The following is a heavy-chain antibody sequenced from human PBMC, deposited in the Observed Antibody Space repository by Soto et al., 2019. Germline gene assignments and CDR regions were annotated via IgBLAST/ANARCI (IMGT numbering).Heavy chain of an antibody. CDR1: GFTFSNYG. D-gene: IGHD2-15*01. Sequence: QVQVVESGGGVVQPGRSLRISCAASGFTFSNYGMYWVRQAPGKGLEWVALIWYDGSKKYYADFVKGRFTISRDNSKNTLYLQMNSLRAEDTAVYYCATDCSGSSCYSKWGQGTLVTVSS. CDR3: ATDCSGSSCYSK. J-gene: IGHJ4*02. V-gene: IGHV3-33*01. CDR2: IWYDGSKK.